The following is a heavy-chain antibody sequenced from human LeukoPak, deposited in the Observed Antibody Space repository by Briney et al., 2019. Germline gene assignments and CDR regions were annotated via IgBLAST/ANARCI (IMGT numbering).Heavy chain of an antibody. CDR1: GFTFSSYG. CDR3: AKGSVYDMLTGYYTHFDY. CDR2: ISYDGSNK. D-gene: IGHD3-9*01. Sequence: PGRSLRLSCAASGFTFSSYGMHWVRQAPGKGLEWVAVISYDGSNKYYADSVKGRFTISRDNSKNTLYLQMNSLRAEDTAAYYCAKGSVYDMLTGYYTHFDYWGQGTLVTVSS. V-gene: IGHV3-30*18. J-gene: IGHJ4*02.